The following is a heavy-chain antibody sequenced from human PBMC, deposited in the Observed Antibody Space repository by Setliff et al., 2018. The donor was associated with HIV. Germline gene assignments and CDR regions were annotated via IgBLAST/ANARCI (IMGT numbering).Heavy chain of an antibody. CDR2: INYSGTT. V-gene: IGHV4-39*01. Sequence: SETLSLTCAVSGGSISSDDYYWVWIRQPPGKGLEWIGIINYSGTTYYNPSLKTRVTISVATSKNQFSLRLSSVTAADTAVYYCARHSGSGYYLIDPWGQGTLVTV. J-gene: IGHJ5*02. CDR1: GGSISSDDYY. CDR3: ARHSGSGYYLIDP. D-gene: IGHD3-22*01.